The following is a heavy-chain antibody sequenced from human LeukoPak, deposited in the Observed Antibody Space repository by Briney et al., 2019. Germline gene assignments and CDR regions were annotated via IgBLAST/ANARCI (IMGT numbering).Heavy chain of an antibody. CDR2: ISAYNGNT. V-gene: IGHV1-18*01. J-gene: IGHJ4*02. Sequence: ASVKVSCKASGYTFTSYDINWVRQAPGQGLEWMGWISAYNGNTNYAQKLQGRVTMTTDTSTSTAYMELRSLRSDDTAVYYCARDRPYCGGDCYPFDYWGQGTLVTVSS. CDR3: ARDRPYCGGDCYPFDY. CDR1: GYTFTSYD. D-gene: IGHD2-21*01.